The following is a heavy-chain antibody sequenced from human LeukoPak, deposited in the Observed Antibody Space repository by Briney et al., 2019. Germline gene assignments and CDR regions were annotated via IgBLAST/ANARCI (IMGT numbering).Heavy chain of an antibody. CDR2: INHSGST. CDR1: GGSFSGYY. CDR3: ARVPSPDDGDDY. D-gene: IGHD7-27*01. V-gene: IGHV4-34*01. Sequence: SETLSLTCAVYGGSFSGYYWSWIRQPPGKGLEWIGEINHSGSTSYNPSLKSRVTISVDTSKNQFSLKLSSVTAADTAVYYCARVPSPDDGDDYWGQGTLVTVSS. J-gene: IGHJ4*02.